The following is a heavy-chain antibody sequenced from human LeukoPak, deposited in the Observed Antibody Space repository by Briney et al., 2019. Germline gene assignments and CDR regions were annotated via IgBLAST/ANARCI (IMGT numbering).Heavy chain of an antibody. J-gene: IGHJ3*01. CDR2: INSDGSEG. CDR3: ARSSYSSSSSV. Sequence: GGSLRLSCAVSGFTFSGFWMSWSRQAPGKGLEWVASINSDGSEGYYADVVKGRFTISRDNVKNSLYLQINSLRAEDTAVYYCARSSYSSSSSVWGQGTMVTVSS. D-gene: IGHD6-6*01. V-gene: IGHV3-7*03. CDR1: GFTFSGFW.